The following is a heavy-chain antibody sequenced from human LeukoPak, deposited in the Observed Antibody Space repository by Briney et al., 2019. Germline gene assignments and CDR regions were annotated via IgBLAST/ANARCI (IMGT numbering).Heavy chain of an antibody. Sequence: PGGSLRLSCAASGFTFNSYWMHWVRQAPGKGLVWVSRINSDGSTTNYADSVKGRFTISRDNAENAMYLQMNSLRVEDTAVYYCTRRVSATRWFDPWGQGTLVTVSS. V-gene: IGHV3-74*01. CDR1: GFTFNSYW. CDR3: TRRVSATRWFDP. D-gene: IGHD2-15*01. CDR2: INSDGSTT. J-gene: IGHJ5*02.